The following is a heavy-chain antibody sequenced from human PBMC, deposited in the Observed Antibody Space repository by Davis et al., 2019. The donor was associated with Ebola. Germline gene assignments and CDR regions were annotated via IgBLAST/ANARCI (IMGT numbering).Heavy chain of an antibody. Sequence: MPSETLSLTCTVSGGSVSSGSYYWSWIRQPPGKGLEWIGYIYYSGSTNYNPSLKSRVTISVDTSKNQFSLKLSSVTAADTAVYYCARHLVWNPFDYWGQGTLVTVSS. V-gene: IGHV4-61*01. CDR2: IYYSGST. J-gene: IGHJ4*02. D-gene: IGHD1-1*01. CDR1: GGSVSSGSYY. CDR3: ARHLVWNPFDY.